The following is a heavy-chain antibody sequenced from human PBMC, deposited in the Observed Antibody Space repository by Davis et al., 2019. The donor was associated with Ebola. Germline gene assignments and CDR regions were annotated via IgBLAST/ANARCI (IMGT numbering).Heavy chain of an antibody. CDR1: GFTFSSYG. CDR2: IRYDGSNK. Sequence: PGGSLRLSCAASGFTFSSYGMHWVRQAPGKGLEWVAFIRYDGSNKYYADSVKGRFTISRDNSKNTLYLQMNSLRAEDTAVYYCAKAGKWRWLQLVGESLDYWGQGTLVTVSS. J-gene: IGHJ4*02. V-gene: IGHV3-30*02. D-gene: IGHD5-24*01. CDR3: AKAGKWRWLQLVGESLDY.